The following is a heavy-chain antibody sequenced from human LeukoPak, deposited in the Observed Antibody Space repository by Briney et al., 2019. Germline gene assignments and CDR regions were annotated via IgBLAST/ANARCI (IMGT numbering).Heavy chain of an antibody. V-gene: IGHV3-30*03. CDR2: ISYDGTKK. CDR3: AGGADTTTRNWYFDL. Sequence: GGSLRLSCAPSGFTFRNYGIHWVRQAPGKGLEWVAAISYDGTKKFYSDSGEGRFTISRDNSMNTLYLQINSLRAEDTALYFCAGGADTTTRNWYFDLWGRGTLLTVSS. D-gene: IGHD3-16*01. J-gene: IGHJ2*01. CDR1: GFTFRNYG.